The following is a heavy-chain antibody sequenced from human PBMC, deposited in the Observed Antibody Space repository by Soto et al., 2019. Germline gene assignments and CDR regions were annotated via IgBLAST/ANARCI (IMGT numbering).Heavy chain of an antibody. Sequence: SETLSLTCAVSGGSISSSNWWSWVRQPPGKGLEWIGEIYHSGSTNYNPSLKSRVTISVDKSKNQFSLKLSSVTAADTAVYYCAREDSGWSRYYFDYWGQGTLVTVSS. J-gene: IGHJ4*02. CDR1: GGSISSSNW. CDR2: IYHSGST. D-gene: IGHD6-19*01. V-gene: IGHV4-4*02. CDR3: AREDSGWSRYYFDY.